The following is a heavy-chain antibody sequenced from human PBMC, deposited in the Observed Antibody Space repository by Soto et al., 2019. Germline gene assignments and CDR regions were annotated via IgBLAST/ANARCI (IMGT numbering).Heavy chain of an antibody. J-gene: IGHJ4*02. CDR3: AKGAGGVATLVYFDC. Sequence: EVQLLESGGGLVQPGGSLRLSCAASGITFSSYAMSWVRQAPGKGLEWVSAISTSGDSTYYADSVKGRFPISRDNSKNALYLQMNSLKAEDTAVYYCAKGAGGVATLVYFDCWDQGTLLTVSS. V-gene: IGHV3-23*01. CDR1: GITFSSYA. D-gene: IGHD2-21*02. CDR2: ISTSGDST.